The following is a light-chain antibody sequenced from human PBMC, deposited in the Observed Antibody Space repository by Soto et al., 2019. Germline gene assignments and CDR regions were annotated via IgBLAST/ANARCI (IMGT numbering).Light chain of an antibody. CDR2: AAS. CDR3: QHLDSFPLA. V-gene: IGKV1-9*01. CDR1: QSSSSH. J-gene: IGKJ4*01. Sequence: DIQLTQSPSFLSASVGDRVTITCRASQSSSSHVAWYRQKSGKAPMLLIYAASTLQIGVLSTFSSSGSGTEFTLTISSLHPEDFATYCCQHLDSFPLAFGGGTTVEI.